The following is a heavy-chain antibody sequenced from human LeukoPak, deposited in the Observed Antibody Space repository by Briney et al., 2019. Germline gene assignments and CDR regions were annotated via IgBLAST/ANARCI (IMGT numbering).Heavy chain of an antibody. D-gene: IGHD3-22*01. Sequence: GGSLRLSCAASGFTFSDYGLHWVRQAPGKGLEWVAFIRYNATNKHYADSVKGRFTISRDNSKNSLYLQMNGLRDEDTAMYYCVKDQSVWYGNSGYLDNWGQGILVTVSS. V-gene: IGHV3-30*02. CDR3: VKDQSVWYGNSGYLDN. CDR1: GFTFSDYG. J-gene: IGHJ4*02. CDR2: IRYNATNK.